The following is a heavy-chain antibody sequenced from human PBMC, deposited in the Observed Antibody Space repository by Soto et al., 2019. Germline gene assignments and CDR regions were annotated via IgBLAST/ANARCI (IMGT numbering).Heavy chain of an antibody. D-gene: IGHD3-16*02. J-gene: IGHJ4*02. CDR2: INPNSGGT. CDR3: ARDYVWGSYRSYYFDY. V-gene: IGHV1-2*04. CDR1: GYTFTGYY. Sequence: QVQLVQSGAEVKKPGASVKVSCKASGYTFTGYYMHWVRQAPGQGLEWMGWINPNSGGTNYAQKFQGWVTMASDTSISTAYMELSRLRSDDTAVYYCARDYVWGSYRSYYFDYWGQGTLVTVSS.